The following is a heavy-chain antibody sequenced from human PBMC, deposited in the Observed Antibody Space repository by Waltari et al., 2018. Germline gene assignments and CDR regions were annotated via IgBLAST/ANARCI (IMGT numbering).Heavy chain of an antibody. CDR3: ATGRGLPY. CDR1: EFTFSSFW. V-gene: IGHV3-7*01. CDR2: IRQDGSEK. J-gene: IGHJ4*02. Sequence: EVQVVESGGGLVQPGGSLRLSFEVSEFTFSSFWMSWVRQTPGKGLEWVANIRQDGSEKYYVDSVKGRFTVSRDNARNSLYLQMNSLRAEDTAMYYCATGRGLPYWGQGTLVTVSS.